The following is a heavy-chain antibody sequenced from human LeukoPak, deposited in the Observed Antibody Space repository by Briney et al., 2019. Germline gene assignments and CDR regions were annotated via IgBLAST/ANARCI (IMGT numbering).Heavy chain of an antibody. CDR1: GYTFTSYG. Sequence: ASVKVSCKASGYTFTSYGISWVRQAPGQGLEWMGWISAYNGNTNYAQKLQGRVTMTRDTSITTAYMELSSLRSDDTAVYYCARYSGFDLDAFDIWGQGTMVTVSS. D-gene: IGHD5-12*01. CDR3: ARYSGFDLDAFDI. V-gene: IGHV1-18*01. CDR2: ISAYNGNT. J-gene: IGHJ3*02.